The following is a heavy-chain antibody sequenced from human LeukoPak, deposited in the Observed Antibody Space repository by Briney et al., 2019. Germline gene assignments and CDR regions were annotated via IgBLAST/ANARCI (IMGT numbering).Heavy chain of an antibody. D-gene: IGHD3-10*01. J-gene: IGHJ6*03. Sequence: PGASVNVSCKACVYTFTSYDINGVRQASGQGLEWMGWMNPNSGNTGYAQKLQGRVTMTRNNSVSTAYMELSSLRSEDTAVYYCARHPYYYGSGKYYMDVWGKGTTVTVSS. CDR1: VYTFTSYD. CDR3: ARHPYYYGSGKYYMDV. V-gene: IGHV1-8*01. CDR2: MNPNSGNT.